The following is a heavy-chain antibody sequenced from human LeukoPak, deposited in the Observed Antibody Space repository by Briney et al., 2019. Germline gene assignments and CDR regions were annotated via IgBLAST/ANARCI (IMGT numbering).Heavy chain of an antibody. CDR3: ARAGILTGSYYYYYGMDV. CDR2: MNPNSGNT. CDR1: GYTFTSYD. D-gene: IGHD3-9*01. V-gene: IGHV1-8*01. Sequence: ASVKVSCKASGYTFTSYDINWVRQATGQGLEWVGWMNPNSGNTGYAQKFQGRVTMTRNTSISTAYMELSSLRSEDTAVYYCARAGILTGSYYYYYGMDVWGQGTTVTVPS. J-gene: IGHJ6*02.